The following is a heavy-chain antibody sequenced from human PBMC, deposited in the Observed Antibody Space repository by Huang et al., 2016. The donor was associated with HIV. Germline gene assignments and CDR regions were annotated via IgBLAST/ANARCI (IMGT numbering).Heavy chain of an antibody. CDR3: VRDQGRLAVGGIDNWFDP. V-gene: IGHV4-59*02. CDR2: VYDSWTT. Sequence: QVRLQESGPGLVKPSETLSLSCTVSGDSVSSPYWGWIRHPPGKGLEWIGTVYDSWTTKYNPRLKSRITISVDTSKNGFSLNITSGSAADTAMYFCVRDQGRLAVGGIDNWFDPWGQGALVTVSS. CDR1: GDSVSSPY. J-gene: IGHJ5*02. D-gene: IGHD6-19*01.